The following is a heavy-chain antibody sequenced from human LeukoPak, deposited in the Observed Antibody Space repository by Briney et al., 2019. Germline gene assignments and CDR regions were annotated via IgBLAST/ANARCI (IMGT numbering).Heavy chain of an antibody. D-gene: IGHD3-22*01. CDR2: TNPNSGNT. V-gene: IGHV1-8*01. Sequence: ASVKVSCKASGYTFTSYDINWVRQATGQGLEWMGWTNPNSGNTGYAQKFQGRVTMTRNTSISTAYMELSSLRSEDTAVYYCARAPGSSGYYSFDYWGQGTLVTVSS. J-gene: IGHJ4*02. CDR1: GYTFTSYD. CDR3: ARAPGSSGYYSFDY.